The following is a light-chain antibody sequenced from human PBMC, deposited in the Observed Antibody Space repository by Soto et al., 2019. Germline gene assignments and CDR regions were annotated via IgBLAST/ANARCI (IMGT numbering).Light chain of an antibody. CDR2: GNG. CDR3: CSYAGGSSVV. V-gene: IGLV1-40*01. CDR1: SSNIGAGHD. J-gene: IGLJ2*01. Sequence: QSVLTQPPSVSGAPGQRVTISCTGSSSNIGAGHDVHWYQQLPGTAPKLLIYGNGNRPSGVPDRFSGSKSGTSASLAITGLQAEDEADYHCCSYAGGSSVVCGGGTQLTVL.